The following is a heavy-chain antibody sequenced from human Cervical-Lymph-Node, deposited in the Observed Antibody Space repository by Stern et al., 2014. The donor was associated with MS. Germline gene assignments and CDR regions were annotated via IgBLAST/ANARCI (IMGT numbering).Heavy chain of an antibody. CDR1: GFIFSNYA. V-gene: IGHV3-30-3*01. CDR3: GRDTCRGGGCYFRY. CDR2: VSNEGSKQ. J-gene: IGHJ4*02. Sequence: QDQLVQSGGGVVQPGRSLRLSCAASGFIFSNYAMHWVRQAPGKGLDWVAFVSNEGSKQFYADSVKGRFTISRDNANNTLYLQMNSLRPEDTAVYYCGRDTCRGGGCYFRYWGQGSLITVSS. D-gene: IGHD2-15*01.